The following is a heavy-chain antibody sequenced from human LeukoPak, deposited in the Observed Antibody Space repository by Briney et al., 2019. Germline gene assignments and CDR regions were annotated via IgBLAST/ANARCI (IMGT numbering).Heavy chain of an antibody. V-gene: IGHV3-21*06. Sequence: PGGSLRLSCAASGFTFSSHVMNWVRQAPGKGLEWVSLISSTSSYIYYGDSMKGRFTISRDNAKNSVSLEMNSLRAEDTAIYYCATGNNLDYWGQGTLVTVSS. CDR2: ISSTSSYI. CDR3: ATGNNLDY. D-gene: IGHD1/OR15-1a*01. J-gene: IGHJ4*02. CDR1: GFTFSSHV.